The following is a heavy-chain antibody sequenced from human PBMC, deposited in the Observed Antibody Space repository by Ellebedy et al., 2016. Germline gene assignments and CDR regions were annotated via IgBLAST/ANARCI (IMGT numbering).Heavy chain of an antibody. Sequence: GGSLRLSCKGSGYNFTSYWIGWVRQMPGKGLEWMGIIYPGDSDTRYSPSFQGQVTISADKSISTAYLQWSSLKASDTAMYYCARAAYDSKYWYFDLWGRGTLVTDSS. J-gene: IGHJ2*01. D-gene: IGHD3-22*01. CDR1: GYNFTSYW. CDR3: ARAAYDSKYWYFDL. V-gene: IGHV5-51*01. CDR2: IYPGDSDT.